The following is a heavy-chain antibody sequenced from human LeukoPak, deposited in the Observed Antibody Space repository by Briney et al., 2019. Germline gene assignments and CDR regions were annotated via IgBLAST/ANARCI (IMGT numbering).Heavy chain of an antibody. CDR3: ARGVVATIRGVYYFDY. D-gene: IGHD5-12*01. J-gene: IGHJ4*02. CDR2: IYTSGST. Sequence: PSQPLSLTCTVSGGSISSGSYYWSWIRQPAGKGLEWIGRIYTSGSTNYNPSLKSRVTISVDRSKNQFSLKLSSVTAADTAVYYCARGVVATIRGVYYFDYWGQGTLVTVSS. V-gene: IGHV4-61*02. CDR1: GGSISSGSYY.